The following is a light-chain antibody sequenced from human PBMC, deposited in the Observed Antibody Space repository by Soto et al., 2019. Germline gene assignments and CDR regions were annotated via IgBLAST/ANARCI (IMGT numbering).Light chain of an antibody. CDR3: QQYNNWPT. Sequence: EIVMTQSPATLSVSPGERATLSCRASQSVSSNLAWYQQKPGQAPRLLIYGASTRATGIPARFSGGGSGTEFTVTISTLQSEDFAVYYCQQYNNWPTFGRGTKVEIK. CDR1: QSVSSN. V-gene: IGKV3-15*01. CDR2: GAS. J-gene: IGKJ1*01.